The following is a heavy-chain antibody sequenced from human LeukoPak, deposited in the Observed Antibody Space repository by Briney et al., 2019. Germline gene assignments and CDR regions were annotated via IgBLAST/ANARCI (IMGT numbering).Heavy chain of an antibody. CDR2: INHSGST. Sequence: SEALSLTCAVYGGSFSPYYWSWIRQPPGKGLEWLGEINHSGSTNYNPSLKSRVTISVDTSKNQFSLRLSSVTAADTAVYYCARGGFYCGGDCYVDYWGQGTLVTVSS. V-gene: IGHV4-34*01. J-gene: IGHJ4*02. CDR1: GGSFSPYY. CDR3: ARGGFYCGGDCYVDY. D-gene: IGHD2-21*02.